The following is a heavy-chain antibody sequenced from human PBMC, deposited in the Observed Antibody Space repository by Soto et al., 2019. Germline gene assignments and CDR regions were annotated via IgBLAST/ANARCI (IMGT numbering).Heavy chain of an antibody. V-gene: IGHV3-23*01. CDR1: GFSLSSYA. Sequence: PGGSMRLPCAASGFSLSSYAISWVRQAPGKGLEWVSSIGGLCGSSYYADSVKGRFTIPRYNSTTTVYLHMNSLRVEDTAVYYCAKQGDYDFWSSSNNWLDPWGQGTLVTVSS. D-gene: IGHD3-3*01. CDR3: AKQGDYDFWSSSNNWLDP. J-gene: IGHJ5*02. CDR2: IGGLCGSS.